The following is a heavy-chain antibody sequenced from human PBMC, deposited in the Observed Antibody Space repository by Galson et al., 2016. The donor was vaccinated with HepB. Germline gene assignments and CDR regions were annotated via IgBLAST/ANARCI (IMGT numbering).Heavy chain of an antibody. J-gene: IGHJ5*02. CDR2: ISFSGNT. D-gene: IGHD3-22*01. V-gene: IGHV4-59*01. Sequence: SETLSLTCTLSGGSISTYFWSWIRQPPGRELEWIGYISFSGNTDYNPSLKSRVTISVDTSKNQFSLNLTSVTAADTAVYYCARVGGYYSDSGVLVAPFFHPWGQGTRVSVSS. CDR3: ARVGGYYSDSGVLVAPFFHP. CDR1: GGSISTYF.